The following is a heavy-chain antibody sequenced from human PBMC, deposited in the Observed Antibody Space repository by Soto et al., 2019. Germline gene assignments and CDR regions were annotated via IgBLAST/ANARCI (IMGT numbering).Heavy chain of an antibody. J-gene: IGHJ5*02. CDR2: IYYSGST. CDR3: ARGIAAAGGPWFDP. D-gene: IGHD6-13*01. CDR1: GGSISSSSYY. Sequence: LETLSLTCTVSGGSISSSSYYWGWIRQPPGKGLEWIGSIYYSGSTYYNPSLKSRVTISVDTSKNQFSLKLSSVTAADTAVYYCARGIAAAGGPWFDPWGQGTLVTVSS. V-gene: IGHV4-39*01.